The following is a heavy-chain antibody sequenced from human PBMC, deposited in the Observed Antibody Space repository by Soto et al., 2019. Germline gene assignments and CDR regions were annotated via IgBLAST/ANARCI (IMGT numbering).Heavy chain of an antibody. CDR3: ARQLGYCSSTSCYRGWFDP. CDR1: GFTFSDYY. V-gene: IGHV3-11*01. Sequence: PGGSLRLSCAASGFTFSDYYMSWIRQAPGKGLEWISYISSSGKTMYYADSVKGRSTISRDNAKNSLYLQMNSLRAEDTAVYYCARQLGYCSSTSCYRGWFDPWGQGTLVTVSS. CDR2: ISSSGKTM. J-gene: IGHJ5*02. D-gene: IGHD2-2*03.